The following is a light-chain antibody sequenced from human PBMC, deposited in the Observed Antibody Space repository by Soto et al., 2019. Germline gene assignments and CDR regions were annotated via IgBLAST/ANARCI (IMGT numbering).Light chain of an antibody. V-gene: IGKV3-20*01. CDR1: QSANSAL. CDR2: ETS. J-gene: IGKJ2*01. CDR3: QQYEHSVVYT. Sequence: EIVLTQSPATLSLSPGERATLSCRASQSANSALLGWYQQKPGQAPRLLIYETSIRATGIPDRFSGSGSGTDFTLTISRLEPEDSAVYYCQQYEHSVVYTFGQGTKLEIK.